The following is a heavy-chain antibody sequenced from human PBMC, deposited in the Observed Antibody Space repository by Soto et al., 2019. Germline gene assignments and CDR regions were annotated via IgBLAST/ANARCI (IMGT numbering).Heavy chain of an antibody. CDR3: ARIGYYDSSGYYRDY. CDR1: GGTFSSYA. V-gene: IGHV1-69*13. D-gene: IGHD3-22*01. CDR2: IIPIFGTA. J-gene: IGHJ4*02. Sequence: SMKVTCKASGGTFSSYAISWVRQAPGQGLEWMGGIIPIFGTANYAQKFQGRVTITADESTSTAYMELSSLRSEDTAVYYCARIGYYDSSGYYRDYWGQGTLVTVSS.